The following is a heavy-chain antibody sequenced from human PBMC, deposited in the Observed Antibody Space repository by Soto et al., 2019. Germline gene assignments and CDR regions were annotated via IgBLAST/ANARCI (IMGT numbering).Heavy chain of an antibody. CDR1: GYTLTELS. Sequence: ASVKVSCKVSGYTLTELSMHWVRQAPGKGLEWMGGFDPEDGETIYAQKFQGRVTMTEDTSTDTAYMELSSLRSEDTAVYYCATDYTLTGDPFNVAYWGQGTLVTVSS. J-gene: IGHJ4*02. V-gene: IGHV1-24*01. CDR3: ATDYTLTGDPFNVAY. D-gene: IGHD7-27*01. CDR2: FDPEDGET.